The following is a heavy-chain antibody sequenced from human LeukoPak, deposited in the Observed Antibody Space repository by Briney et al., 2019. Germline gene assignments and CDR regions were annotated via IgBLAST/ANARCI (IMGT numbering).Heavy chain of an antibody. CDR3: ARDPQYYYGSGSYYNVGLGY. CDR1: GFTFSSYW. CDR2: IKQDGSEK. D-gene: IGHD3-10*01. J-gene: IGHJ4*02. Sequence: GGSLRLSCAASGFTFSSYWMSWVRQAPGKGLEWVANIKQDGSEKYYVDSVKGRFTISRDNAKNSLYLQMNSLRAESTAVYYCARDPQYYYGSGSYYNVGLGYWGQGTLVTVSS. V-gene: IGHV3-7*01.